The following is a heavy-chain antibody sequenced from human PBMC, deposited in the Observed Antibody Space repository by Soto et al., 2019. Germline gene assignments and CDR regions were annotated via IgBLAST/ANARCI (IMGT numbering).Heavy chain of an antibody. D-gene: IGHD5-12*01. CDR2: IIPLFGTA. Sequence: QVQLVQSGAEVKKPGSSVKVSCKASGGTFSSYAISWVRQAPGQGLEWMGGIIPLFGTANYAQKFQGRVTITADESTSTAYIELSRLRSEYTAVYYCAIGPLIFGYSGYDYLLLFDYWGHGTLVTVSS. V-gene: IGHV1-69*01. CDR1: GGTFSSYA. J-gene: IGHJ4*01. CDR3: AIGPLIFGYSGYDYLLLFDY.